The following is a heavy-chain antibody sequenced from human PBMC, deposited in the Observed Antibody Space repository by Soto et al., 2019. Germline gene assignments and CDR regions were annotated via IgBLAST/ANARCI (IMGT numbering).Heavy chain of an antibody. V-gene: IGHV1-2*06. CDR1: GYRFTTFY. CDR2: MNVDTRGT. Sequence: GASVKVSCKASGYRFTTFYIHWVRQAPGQGLEWMGRMNVDTRGTTYAQKSQGRRTMTRDTSISTAYMEVTNEKTDDTAIYYCARDGNFVLRGYSFGFDFWGQGTRVTVAS. D-gene: IGHD5-18*01. J-gene: IGHJ4*02. CDR3: ARDGNFVLRGYSFGFDF.